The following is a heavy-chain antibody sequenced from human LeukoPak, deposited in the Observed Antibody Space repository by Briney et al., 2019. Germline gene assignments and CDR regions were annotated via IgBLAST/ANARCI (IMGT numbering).Heavy chain of an antibody. V-gene: IGHV4-34*01. CDR3: ARAITGPVDY. J-gene: IGHJ4*02. CDR2: INHSGST. D-gene: IGHD3-10*01. CDR1: GGSFSGYY. Sequence: SETLSLTCAVYGGSFSGYYWSWIRQPPGKGLEWIGEINHSGSTNYNPSLKSRVTISVDTCKNQFSLKLSSVTAADTAVYYCARAITGPVDYWGQGTLVTVSS.